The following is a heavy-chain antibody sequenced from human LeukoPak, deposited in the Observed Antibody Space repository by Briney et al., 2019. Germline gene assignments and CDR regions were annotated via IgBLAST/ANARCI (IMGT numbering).Heavy chain of an antibody. CDR3: TTELSSILDKFH. D-gene: IGHD2/OR15-2a*01. V-gene: IGHV3-15*01. CDR1: GFTFSSSA. CDR2: KSKTEGGTT. Sequence: GGSLRLSCAASGFTFSSSAMSWVRQAPGKGLEWVGRKSKTEGGTTDYAAPVKGRFTISRDDSQNILYLQMNSLKTEDTAVYYCTTELSSILDKFHWGQGTLVTVSS. J-gene: IGHJ4*02.